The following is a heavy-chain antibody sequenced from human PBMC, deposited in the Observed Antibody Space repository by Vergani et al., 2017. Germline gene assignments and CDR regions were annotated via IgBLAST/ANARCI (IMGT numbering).Heavy chain of an antibody. CDR1: GFSVSNNY. CDR3: AEMXNWDDSYCYCMDV. Sequence: EVQLVDTGGGLIQPGGSLRLSCVVSGFSVSNNYMSWVRHRPGKGLEWVSFIFTGGTTYYEDSVKGRFTISRDNSKNTVHLQMNSLTAEDTAVYYCAEMXNWDDSYCYCMDVWGKGTTVTVSS. J-gene: IGHJ6*03. V-gene: IGHV3-53*02. D-gene: IGHD1-1*01. CDR2: IFTGGTT.